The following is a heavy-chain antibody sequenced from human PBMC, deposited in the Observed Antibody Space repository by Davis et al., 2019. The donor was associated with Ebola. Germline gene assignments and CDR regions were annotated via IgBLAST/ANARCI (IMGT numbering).Heavy chain of an antibody. Sequence: SGFTFDDYAMHWVRQAPGKGLEWVSGISWNSGSIGCADSVKGRFTISRDNAKNSLYLQMNSLRAEDTALYYCAKDGFSHAGFDYWGQGTLVTVSS. CDR1: GFTFDDYA. D-gene: IGHD3-10*01. CDR3: AKDGFSHAGFDY. V-gene: IGHV3-9*01. CDR2: ISWNSGSI. J-gene: IGHJ4*02.